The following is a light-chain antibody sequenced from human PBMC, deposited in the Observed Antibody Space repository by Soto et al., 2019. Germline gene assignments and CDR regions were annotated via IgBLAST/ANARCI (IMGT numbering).Light chain of an antibody. Sequence: ESVLTQSPATLSLSPGARGTLSCRASESVNFYLAWYQQKPGQAPRLLIYDASTRATGVPARFSGSGSGAECTLTISSLQSEDFAVYECQQFQNWPLTFGGGTKVDI. V-gene: IGKV3-15*01. CDR3: QQFQNWPLT. J-gene: IGKJ4*01. CDR2: DAS. CDR1: ESVNFY.